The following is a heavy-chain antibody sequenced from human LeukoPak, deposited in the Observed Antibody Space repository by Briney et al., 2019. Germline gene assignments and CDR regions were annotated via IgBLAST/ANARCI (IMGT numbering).Heavy chain of an antibody. CDR2: IIPIFGTA. CDR1: GGTFSSYA. Sequence: PVKASCKASGGTFSSYALSWGRQAPGHGLEWRGGIIPIFGTANYAQKSQRRVAITADESTSTAYMQLTSLRSEDPAVYYVSRDSPYGIRHWDQGTLVTVSS. J-gene: IGHJ4*02. CDR3: SRDSPYGIRH. D-gene: IGHD4-17*01. V-gene: IGHV1-69*01.